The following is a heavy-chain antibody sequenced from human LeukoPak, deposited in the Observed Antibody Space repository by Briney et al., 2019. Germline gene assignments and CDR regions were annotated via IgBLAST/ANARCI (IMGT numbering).Heavy chain of an antibody. V-gene: IGHV3-23*01. CDR1: GFTFSSYA. D-gene: IGHD1-26*01. J-gene: IGHJ6*02. CDR3: VKDRGGSPFYGMDV. Sequence: GGSLRLSCAASGFTFSSYAMSWVRQAPGKGLEWVSTISGSGGAGTYYVDSVKGRFTISRDNSKNTLYLPMNSLRAEDTAVYYCVKDRGGSPFYGMDVWGQGTTVTVSS. CDR2: ISGSGGAGT.